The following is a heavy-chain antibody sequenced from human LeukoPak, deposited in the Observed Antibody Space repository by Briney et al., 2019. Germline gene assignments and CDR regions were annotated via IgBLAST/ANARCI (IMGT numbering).Heavy chain of an antibody. V-gene: IGHV1-69*13. CDR2: IIPIFGTA. Sequence: GASVKVSCKASGGTFSSYAISWVRQAPGQGLEWMGGIIPIFGTANYAQKFQGRVTITADESTSTAYMELSSLRSEDTAVYYCARYYCSSTSCHNWFDPWGQGTLVTVSS. CDR3: ARYYCSSTSCHNWFDP. CDR1: GGTFSSYA. D-gene: IGHD2-2*01. J-gene: IGHJ5*02.